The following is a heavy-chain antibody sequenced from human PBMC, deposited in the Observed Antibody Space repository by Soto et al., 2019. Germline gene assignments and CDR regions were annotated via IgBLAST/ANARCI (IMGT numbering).Heavy chain of an antibody. CDR3: ARGGVTGSQYYYDSSGYYSFDY. CDR2: ISYDGSNK. Sequence: QVQLVESGGGVVQPGRSLRLSCAASGFTFSSYAIHWVRQAPGKGLEWVAVISYDGSNKYYADSVKGRFTISRDNSKNTLYLQMNSLRAEDTAIYYCARGGVTGSQYYYDSSGYYSFDYWGQGTLVTVSS. V-gene: IGHV3-30-3*01. D-gene: IGHD3-22*01. CDR1: GFTFSSYA. J-gene: IGHJ4*02.